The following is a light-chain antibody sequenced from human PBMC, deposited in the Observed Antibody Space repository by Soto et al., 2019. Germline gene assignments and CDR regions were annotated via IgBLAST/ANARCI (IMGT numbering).Light chain of an antibody. CDR3: NQGYSISQT. V-gene: IGKV1-39*01. CDR2: GAS. Sequence: IQMTPSPSSLSASVGDRVTITCRASQSISSYLNWYQQRPGKAPKVLIYGASTLQSGVPSRFSGSGSGTEFTLTISSLQPEDFATYYCNQGYSISQTFGQATKADIK. CDR1: QSISSY. J-gene: IGKJ1*01.